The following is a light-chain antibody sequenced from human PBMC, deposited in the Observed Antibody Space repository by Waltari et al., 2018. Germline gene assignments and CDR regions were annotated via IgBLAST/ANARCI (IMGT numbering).Light chain of an antibody. CDR1: SSDIGVYNY. V-gene: IGLV2-8*01. Sequence: QSALTQPPSASGSPGQSVTISCTGTSSDIGVYNYVSWYQKHPGKAPKLLIYEVTQRPSGVPDRFSGSKSGNTASLTVSGLQTEDEADYYCASYAGSNNYVFGTGTKVTVL. CDR3: ASYAGSNNYV. J-gene: IGLJ1*01. CDR2: EVT.